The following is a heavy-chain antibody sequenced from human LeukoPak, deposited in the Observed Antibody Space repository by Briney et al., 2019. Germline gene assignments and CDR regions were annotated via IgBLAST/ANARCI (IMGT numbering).Heavy chain of an antibody. Sequence: PGGSLRLSCAGSGFTLSSYWIHWVRQAPGKGLVWVSRIDSDGTRIIHADSVKGRFTISRDNAKNTLYLQMNSLKTEDTGVYYCTTDRGIAVRPVFDSWGQGTLVTVSS. CDR3: TTDRGIAVRPVFDS. D-gene: IGHD6-19*01. CDR2: IDSDGTRI. CDR1: GFTLSSYW. V-gene: IGHV3-74*01. J-gene: IGHJ4*02.